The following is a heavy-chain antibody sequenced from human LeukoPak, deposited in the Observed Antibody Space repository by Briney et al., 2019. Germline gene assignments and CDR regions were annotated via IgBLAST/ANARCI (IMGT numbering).Heavy chain of an antibody. V-gene: IGHV3-7*01. J-gene: IGHJ4*02. D-gene: IGHD2-2*01. CDR3: ARGRRDTQYQVFDY. CDR1: GFSFSNYW. Sequence: PGGSLRLSCVASGFSFSNYWMNWVRQAPGKGLEWVANIKEDGSEKYYVDSVKGRFTISSDNAKNSLYLQMSSLRDEDTAAYYCARGRRDTQYQVFDYWGQGTLVTVSS. CDR2: IKEDGSEK.